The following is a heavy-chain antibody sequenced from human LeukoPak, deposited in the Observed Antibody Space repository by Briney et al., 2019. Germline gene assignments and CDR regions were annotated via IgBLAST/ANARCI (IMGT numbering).Heavy chain of an antibody. CDR2: IYYRGST. CDR1: GGSISSSGYY. J-gene: IGHJ4*02. D-gene: IGHD2-2*02. V-gene: IGHV4-39*01. Sequence: KASETLSLTCTVSGGSISSSGYYWGWIRQSPGEGLEWIGSIYYRGSTSYNPSLKSRVTISVDTSKNQFSLKLSSVTAADTAVYYCVRHLYTFGPNYFDYWGQGALVTVSS. CDR3: VRHLYTFGPNYFDY.